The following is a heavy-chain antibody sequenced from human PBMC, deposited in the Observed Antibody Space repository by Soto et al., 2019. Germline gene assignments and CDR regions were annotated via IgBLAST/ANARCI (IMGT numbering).Heavy chain of an antibody. CDR2: ISYDGRQK. Sequence: QVQLVESGGGVVQPGRSLRLSCAASRFTFSRYAMHWVRQAPGKGLEWVAVISYDGRQKHYVDSVKGRFTISRDESDNTLYLQMSSLRPEDTAVYYCAKDGYFDTYYFDHWGQATLVTVSS. CDR3: AKDGYFDTYYFDH. V-gene: IGHV3-30*04. CDR1: RFTFSRYA. J-gene: IGHJ4*02. D-gene: IGHD3-22*01.